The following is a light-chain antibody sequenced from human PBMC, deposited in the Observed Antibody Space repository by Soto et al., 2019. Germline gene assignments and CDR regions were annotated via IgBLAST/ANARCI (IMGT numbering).Light chain of an antibody. Sequence: EILITQSPATVSVSPGERAALSCRASQSVSSNLAWYQQKPGQAPRLLIYGASTRDTGIPARFSGSGSGTEFTLTISSLQSEDFAVYYCQQYNNWPRTFGQGTKVDIK. J-gene: IGKJ1*01. CDR3: QQYNNWPRT. CDR1: QSVSSN. CDR2: GAS. V-gene: IGKV3-15*01.